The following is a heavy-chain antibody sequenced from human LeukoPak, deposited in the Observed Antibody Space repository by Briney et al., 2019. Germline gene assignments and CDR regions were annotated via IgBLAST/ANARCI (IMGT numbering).Heavy chain of an antibody. CDR1: GASFSGYY. D-gene: IGHD3-16*01. Sequence: PSETLSLTCAFYGASFSGYYWRWIPQPPGKGLEWIGEINHSGITTYNPSLKSRVTISVDTSKKQFSLKLNSVTAADTAVYYCARAGGEQRDFDYWGQGTLVTVSS. V-gene: IGHV4-34*01. CDR2: INHSGIT. J-gene: IGHJ4*02. CDR3: ARAGGEQRDFDY.